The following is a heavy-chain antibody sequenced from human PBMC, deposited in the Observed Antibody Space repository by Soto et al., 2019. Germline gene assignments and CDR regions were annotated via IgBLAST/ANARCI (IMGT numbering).Heavy chain of an antibody. CDR2: INPNSGGT. D-gene: IGHD3-10*01. J-gene: IGHJ6*02. CDR1: GYTFSGYY. V-gene: IGHV1-2*04. CDR3: ARGFGEENYYGMDV. Sequence: QVQLVQSGAEVKKPGASVKVSCKASGYTFSGYYMHWVRQAPGQGLEWMGWINPNSGGTNYAQKFQGWVTMSRDTSINTAYMELSRLRSDDTAVYYCARGFGEENYYGMDVWGQGTTVTVSS.